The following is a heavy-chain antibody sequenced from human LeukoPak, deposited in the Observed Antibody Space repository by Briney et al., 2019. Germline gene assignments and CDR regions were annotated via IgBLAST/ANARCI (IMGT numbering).Heavy chain of an antibody. V-gene: IGHV3-9*01. CDR2: ISWNSGSI. Sequence: GRSLGLSCAASGFTFDDYAMHWVRQAPGKGLEWVSGISWNSGSIGYADSVKGRFTISRDNAKNSLYLQMNSLRAEDTALYYCAKDPAGYDSREHAFDIWGQGTMVTVSS. CDR1: GFTFDDYA. J-gene: IGHJ3*02. D-gene: IGHD3-22*01. CDR3: AKDPAGYDSREHAFDI.